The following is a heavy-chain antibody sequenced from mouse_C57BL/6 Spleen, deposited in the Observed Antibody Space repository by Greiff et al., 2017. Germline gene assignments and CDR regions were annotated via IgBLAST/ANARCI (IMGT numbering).Heavy chain of an antibody. J-gene: IGHJ1*03. Sequence: QVQLQQSGAELMKPGASVKLSCKATGYTFTGYWIEWVKQRPGHGLEWIGEILPGSGSTNYNEKFKGKATFTADTSSNTAYMQLSSLTTEDSAIYYCVRSSGHYYGSSDGVWYFDVWGTGTTVTVSS. CDR1: GYTFTGYW. CDR3: VRSSGHYYGSSDGVWYFDV. D-gene: IGHD1-1*01. V-gene: IGHV1-9*01. CDR2: ILPGSGST.